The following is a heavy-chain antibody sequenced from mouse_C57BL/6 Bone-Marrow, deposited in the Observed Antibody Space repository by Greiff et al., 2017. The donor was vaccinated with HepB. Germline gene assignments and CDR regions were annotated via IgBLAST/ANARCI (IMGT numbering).Heavy chain of an antibody. CDR2: IHPNSGST. V-gene: IGHV1-64*01. CDR3: ARDYYGSRRYYAMDY. CDR1: GYTFTSYW. J-gene: IGHJ4*01. Sequence: VQLQQPGAELVKPGASVKLSCKASGYTFTSYWMHWVKQRPGQGLEWIGMIHPNSGSTNYNEKFKSKATLTVDKSSSTAYMQLSSLTSEDSAVYYCARDYYGSRRYYAMDYWGQGTSVTVSS. D-gene: IGHD1-1*01.